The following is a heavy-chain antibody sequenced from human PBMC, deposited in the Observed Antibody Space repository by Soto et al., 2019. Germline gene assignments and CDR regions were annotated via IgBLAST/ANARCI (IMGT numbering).Heavy chain of an antibody. CDR3: AKLNHSWELHSAGDY. J-gene: IGHJ4*02. Sequence: EVQLLESGGGLVQPGGSLRLSCAASGFTFSSYAMSWVRQAPGKGLEWVSAISGSGGSTYYADSVKGRFTISRDNSKNTLYLQMNSLRAEDTALYYCAKLNHSWELHSAGDYWGQGTLVTVSS. CDR1: GFTFSSYA. CDR2: ISGSGGST. V-gene: IGHV3-23*01. D-gene: IGHD1-26*01.